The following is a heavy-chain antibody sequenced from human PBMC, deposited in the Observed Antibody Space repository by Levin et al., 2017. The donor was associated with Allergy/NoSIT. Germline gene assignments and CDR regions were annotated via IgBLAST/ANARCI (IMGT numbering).Heavy chain of an antibody. D-gene: IGHD3-10*01. J-gene: IGHJ6*03. CDR2: IYWDDDK. CDR1: GFSLSTSGVG. CDR3: AHTKWSLFGELLSDYYYYYMDV. Sequence: SGPTLVKPTQTLTLTCTFSGFSLSTSGVGVGWIRQPPGKALEWLALIYWDDDKRYSPSLKSRLTITKDTSKNQVVLTMTNMDPVDTATYYCAHTKWSLFGELLSDYYYYYMDVWGKGTTVTVSS. V-gene: IGHV2-5*02.